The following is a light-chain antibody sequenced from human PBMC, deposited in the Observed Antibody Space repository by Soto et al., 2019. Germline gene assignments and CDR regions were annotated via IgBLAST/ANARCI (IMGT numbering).Light chain of an antibody. CDR1: QSVTNNF. V-gene: IGKV3-20*01. Sequence: EIVLTQSPGTLSLSPGERATLSCRASQSVTNNFLAWYQQKPSQAPRLLIYGASNSATCIPDRISGSGSGTDFTLTISRLEPDDFAVYFCQQYGSSPQTFGLGTKLEIK. CDR2: GAS. J-gene: IGKJ2*01. CDR3: QQYGSSPQT.